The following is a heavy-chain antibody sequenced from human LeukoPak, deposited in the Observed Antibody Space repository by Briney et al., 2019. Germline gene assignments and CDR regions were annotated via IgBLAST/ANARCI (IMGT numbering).Heavy chain of an antibody. CDR1: GFTFSNYN. CDR3: ARVGSCTSGVCYSNY. CDR2: INTASSYI. J-gene: IGHJ4*02. Sequence: GGSLRLSCVASGFTFSNYNMNWIRQAPGKGLEWVSLINTASSYISYADSVKGRFTISRDNAKKLVYLQMHSLRGEDTGTYYCARVGSCTSGVCYSNYWGQGTLVAVST. V-gene: IGHV3-21*01. D-gene: IGHD2-8*01.